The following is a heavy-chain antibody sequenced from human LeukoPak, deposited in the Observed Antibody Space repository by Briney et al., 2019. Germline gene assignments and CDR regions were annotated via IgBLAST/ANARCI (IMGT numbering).Heavy chain of an antibody. CDR1: GFTFSSYA. J-gene: IGHJ3*02. CDR3: AREAITDIPDAFDI. CDR2: IYYSGST. Sequence: PGGSLRLSCAASGFTFSSYAMSWVRQAPGKGLEWIGSIYYSGSTYYNPSLKSRVTISVDTSKNQFSLKLSSVTAADTAVYYCAREAITDIPDAFDIWGQGTMVTVSS. D-gene: IGHD2-2*02. V-gene: IGHV4-39*07.